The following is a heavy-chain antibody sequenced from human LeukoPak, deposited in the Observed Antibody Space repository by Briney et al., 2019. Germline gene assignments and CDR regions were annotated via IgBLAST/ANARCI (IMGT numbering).Heavy chain of an antibody. CDR2: IYHSGST. J-gene: IGHJ4*02. V-gene: IGHV4-4*02. CDR1: GGSISSSNW. CDR3: ARYSSGWPYYFDY. D-gene: IGHD6-19*01. Sequence: SETLSLTCAVSGGSISSSNWWSWVRQPPGKGLKWIGEIYHSGSTNYNPSLKSRVTISVDKSKNQFSLKLSSVTAADTAVYYCARYSSGWPYYFDYWGQGTLVTVSS.